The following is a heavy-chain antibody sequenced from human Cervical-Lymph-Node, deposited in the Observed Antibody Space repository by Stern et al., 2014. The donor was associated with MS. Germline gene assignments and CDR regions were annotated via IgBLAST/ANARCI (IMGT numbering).Heavy chain of an antibody. J-gene: IGHJ4*02. V-gene: IGHV3-30-3*01. CDR3: ARDGRSV. Sequence: QLVQSGGGVVQPGRSLRLSCAASGFTFSTYTMHWVRQAPGKGLECVAVISSDGNSKFYADSVKGRFTISRDNSKNTLFLQMNSLRTEDTAVYYCARDGRSVWGQGTLVTVSS. CDR2: ISSDGNSK. CDR1: GFTFSTYT.